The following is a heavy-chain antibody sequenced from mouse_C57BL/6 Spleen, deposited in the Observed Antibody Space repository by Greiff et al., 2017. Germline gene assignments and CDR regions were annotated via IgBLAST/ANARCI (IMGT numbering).Heavy chain of an antibody. D-gene: IGHD1-1*01. CDR1: GYTFTSYW. CDR2: IDPNSGGT. CDR3: ARPYGSSYLYFDY. Sequence: QVQLKQPGAELVKPGASVKLSCKASGYTFTSYWMHWVKQRPGRGLEWIGRIDPNSGGTKYNEKFKSKATLTVDKPSSTAYMKLSSLTSEDSAVYYCARPYGSSYLYFDYWGQGTTLTVSS. V-gene: IGHV1-72*01. J-gene: IGHJ2*01.